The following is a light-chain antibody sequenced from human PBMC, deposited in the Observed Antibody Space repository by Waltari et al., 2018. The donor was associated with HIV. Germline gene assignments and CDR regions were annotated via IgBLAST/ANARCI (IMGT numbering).Light chain of an antibody. V-gene: IGLV1-40*01. Sequence: QSVLTQPPSVSGAPGQRVTISCTGSSSNIGAGFDVHWYQQLPGTAPKLLLYANTNRPSGVPDRFSGSKSGTSASLAITGLQAEDEADYYCQSYDSSLSGLLFGGGTKLTVL. CDR1: SSNIGAGFD. CDR3: QSYDSSLSGLL. J-gene: IGLJ2*01. CDR2: ANT.